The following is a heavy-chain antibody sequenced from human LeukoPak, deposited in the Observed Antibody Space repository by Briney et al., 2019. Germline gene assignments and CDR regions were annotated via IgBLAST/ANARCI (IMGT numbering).Heavy chain of an antibody. Sequence: SETLSLTCTVSGGSISSYYWSWIRQPPGKGLEWIGCIYYSGSTNYNPSLKSRVTISVDTSKHQFSLKLSSVTAADTAVYYCARRGSSSWTYYFDYWGQGTLVTVSS. CDR1: GGSISSYY. CDR2: IYYSGST. V-gene: IGHV4-59*08. J-gene: IGHJ4*02. CDR3: ARRGSSSWTYYFDY. D-gene: IGHD6-13*01.